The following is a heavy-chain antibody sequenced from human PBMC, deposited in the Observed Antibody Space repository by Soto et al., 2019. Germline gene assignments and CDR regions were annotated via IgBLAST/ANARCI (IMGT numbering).Heavy chain of an antibody. D-gene: IGHD3-10*01. CDR3: ARDRRSGLLWFGELLYPGY. CDR1: GYTFTSYG. V-gene: IGHV1-18*01. CDR2: ISAYNGNT. J-gene: IGHJ4*02. Sequence: ASVKVSCKASGYTFTSYGISWVRQAPGQGLEWMGRISAYNGNTNYAQKLQGRVTMTTDTSTSTAYMELRSLRSDDTAVYYCARDRRSGLLWFGELLYPGYWGQGTLVTVSS.